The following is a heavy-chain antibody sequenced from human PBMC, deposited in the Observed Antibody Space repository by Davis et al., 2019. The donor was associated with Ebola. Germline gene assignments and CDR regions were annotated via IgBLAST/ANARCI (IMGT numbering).Heavy chain of an antibody. Sequence: PGGSLRLSCEASGFSFRSFPMYWVRQPPGKGLEWVALISFDGSRIQYADTVEGRFTISRDNSKNTLYLQMDFLRPDDTSIYYCARDLQWLADYWGQGTLVTVSS. J-gene: IGHJ4*02. CDR2: ISFDGSRI. D-gene: IGHD6-19*01. CDR1: GFSFRSFP. V-gene: IGHV3-30*03. CDR3: ARDLQWLADY.